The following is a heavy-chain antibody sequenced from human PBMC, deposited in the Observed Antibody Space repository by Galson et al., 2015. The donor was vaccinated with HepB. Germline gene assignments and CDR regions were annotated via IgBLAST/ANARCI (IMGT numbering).Heavy chain of an antibody. CDR2: IRSKAYGGTT. V-gene: IGHV3-49*03. Sequence: SLRLSCAASGFTFGDYAMSWFRQAPGKGLEWVGFIRSKAYGGTTEYAASVKGRFTISRDDSKSIAYLQMNSLKTEDTAVYYCTRDRREGLPATYYYGMDVWGQGTTVTVSS. CDR1: GFTFGDYA. CDR3: TRDRREGLPATYYYGMDV. D-gene: IGHD1-26*01. J-gene: IGHJ6*02.